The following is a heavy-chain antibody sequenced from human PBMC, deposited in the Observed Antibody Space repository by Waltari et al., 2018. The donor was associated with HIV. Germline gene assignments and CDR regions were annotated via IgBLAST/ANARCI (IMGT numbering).Heavy chain of an antibody. CDR3: ARALDYYESGSFPLWFFDV. Sequence: QVQLQESGPGLVKPSQTLSLTCTVPSGSITSGHYYWSWIRQPAGKGLEWFGRVYTRGSTNYNTSLKNRVTISIDTSRNQFSLRLSSVAAADTAVYYCARALDYYESGSFPLWFFDVWGRGTLVTVSS. V-gene: IGHV4-61*02. D-gene: IGHD3-10*01. J-gene: IGHJ2*01. CDR1: SGSITSGHYY. CDR2: VYTRGST.